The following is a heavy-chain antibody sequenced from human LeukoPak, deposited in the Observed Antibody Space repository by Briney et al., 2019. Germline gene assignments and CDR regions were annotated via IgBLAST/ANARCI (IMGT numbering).Heavy chain of an antibody. V-gene: IGHV4-34*01. J-gene: IGHJ4*02. Sequence: PSETLSLTCAVYGGSFSGYYWSWIRQPPGKGLEWIGEINHSGSTNYNPSLKSRVTISVDTSKNQFPLKLTSVTAADTATYYCTREEGGTTVDYWGQGTLVTVSS. D-gene: IGHD1-1*01. CDR3: TREEGGTTVDY. CDR1: GGSFSGYY. CDR2: INHSGST.